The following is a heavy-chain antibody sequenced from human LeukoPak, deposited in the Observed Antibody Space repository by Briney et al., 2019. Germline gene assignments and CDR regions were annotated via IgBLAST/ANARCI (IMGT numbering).Heavy chain of an antibody. CDR3: AKGGVTGYYYYYMDV. V-gene: IGHV3-7*01. J-gene: IGHJ6*03. Sequence: GGSLRLSCAASGFSSSSYWMSWVRQAPGKGLEWVANIKQDGSEKYYVDSVKGRFTISRDDAKNSLYLQMNSLRAEDTAVYYCAKGGVTGYYYYYMDVWGKGTTVTISS. CDR1: GFSSSSYW. D-gene: IGHD3-10*01. CDR2: IKQDGSEK.